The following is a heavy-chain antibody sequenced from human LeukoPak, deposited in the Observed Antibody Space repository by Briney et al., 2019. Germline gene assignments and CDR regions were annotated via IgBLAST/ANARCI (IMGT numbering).Heavy chain of an antibody. V-gene: IGHV4-39*07. CDR3: ARASYGYVNPLGY. D-gene: IGHD5-18*01. J-gene: IGHJ4*02. CDR1: GGSISSSSYY. CDR2: IYYSGST. Sequence: SETLSLTCTVSGGSISSSSYYWGWIRQPPGKGLEWIGSIYYSGSTYYNPSLKRRVTISVDTSKNQFSLKLSSVTAADTAVYYCARASYGYVNPLGYWGQGTLVTVSS.